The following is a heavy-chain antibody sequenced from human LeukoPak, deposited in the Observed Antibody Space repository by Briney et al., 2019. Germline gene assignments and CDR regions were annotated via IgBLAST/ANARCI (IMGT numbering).Heavy chain of an antibody. CDR3: AKAGEAVAGPLYYGMDV. CDR1: GFTFSSYA. CDR2: ISGSGGST. D-gene: IGHD6-19*01. J-gene: IGHJ6*02. V-gene: IGHV3-23*01. Sequence: PGGSLRLSCAASGFTFSSYAMSWVRQAPGKGLEWVSAISGSGGSTYYADSVKGRFTISRDNSKNTLYLQMNSLRAEDTAVYYCAKAGEAVAGPLYYGMDVWGQGTTVTVSS.